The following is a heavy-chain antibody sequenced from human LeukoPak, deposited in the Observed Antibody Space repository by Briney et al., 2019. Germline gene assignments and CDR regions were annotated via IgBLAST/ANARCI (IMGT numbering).Heavy chain of an antibody. CDR3: ARDYGDYGRGFDP. J-gene: IGHJ5*02. V-gene: IGHV3-48*04. D-gene: IGHD4-17*01. Sequence: GGSLRLSCAASGFTFSSYSMNWVRQAPGKGLEWVSYISGSSYTIYYADSVKGRFTISRDNAKNSLYLQMNSLRAEDTAVYYCARDYGDYGRGFDPWGQGTLVTVSS. CDR1: GFTFSSYS. CDR2: ISGSSYTI.